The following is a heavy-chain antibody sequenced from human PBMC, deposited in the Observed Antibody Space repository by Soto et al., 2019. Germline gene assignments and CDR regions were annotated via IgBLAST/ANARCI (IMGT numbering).Heavy chain of an antibody. CDR3: ATFQGDYASY. D-gene: IGHD4-17*01. J-gene: IGHJ4*02. Sequence: SETLSLTCTVSGGSISSTSYYWGWIRQPPGKGLEWIGSIYYSGSTYYNPSLKSRVTISVDTSKNQFSLKLSSVTAADTAVYYCATFQGDYASYWGRGTLVTVSS. CDR2: IYYSGST. CDR1: GGSISSTSYY. V-gene: IGHV4-39*01.